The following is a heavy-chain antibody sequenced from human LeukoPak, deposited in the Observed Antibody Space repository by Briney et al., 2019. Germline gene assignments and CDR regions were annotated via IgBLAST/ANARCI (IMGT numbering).Heavy chain of an antibody. CDR1: GFTFSSYA. CDR2: ISYDGSNK. CDR3: ARALNDYGSGSLDY. J-gene: IGHJ4*02. Sequence: PGGSLRLSCAASGFTFSSYAMHWVRQAPGKGLEWVAVISYDGSNKYYADSVKGRFTISRDNSKNTLYLQMNSLRAEDTAVYYCARALNDYGSGSLDYWGQGTLVTVSS. V-gene: IGHV3-30-3*01. D-gene: IGHD3-10*01.